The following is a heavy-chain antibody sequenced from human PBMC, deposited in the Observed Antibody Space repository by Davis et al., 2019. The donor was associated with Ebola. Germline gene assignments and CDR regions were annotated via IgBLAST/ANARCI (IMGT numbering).Heavy chain of an antibody. Sequence: GESLKISCAASGFTFSSSWMHWVRQVPGKGPVWVSRTNADGSNVRYEDSVKGRFTISRDNAKNSLYLQMNSLRAEDTAVYYCASPPIYSSGWYVVSDYWGQGTLVTVSS. D-gene: IGHD6-19*01. CDR3: ASPPIYSSGWYVVSDY. J-gene: IGHJ4*02. CDR1: GFTFSSSW. V-gene: IGHV3-74*01. CDR2: TNADGSNV.